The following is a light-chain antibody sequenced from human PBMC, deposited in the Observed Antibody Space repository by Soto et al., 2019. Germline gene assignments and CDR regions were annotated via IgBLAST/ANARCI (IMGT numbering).Light chain of an antibody. J-gene: IGLJ2*01. CDR3: AAWDGSLNGVV. CDR1: SSNIGSNT. CDR2: YNN. V-gene: IGLV1-44*01. Sequence: QSVLTQPPSASGTPGQRITISCSGSSSNIGSNTVNWYLHLPGTAPKLLIYYNNQRPSGVPDRFSGSKSGTSASRAISGLQSEDEADYYCAAWDGSLNGVVFGGGTKVTVL.